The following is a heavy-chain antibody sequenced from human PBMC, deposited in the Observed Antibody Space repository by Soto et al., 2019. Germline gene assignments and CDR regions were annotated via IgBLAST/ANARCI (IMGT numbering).Heavy chain of an antibody. CDR1: GGSFSGYY. CDR3: ARGNYYDSSGYFVY. CDR2: INHSGST. Sequence: SETLSLTCAVYGGSFSGYYWSWIRQPPGKGLEWIGEINHSGSTNYNPSLKSRVTISVDTSKNQFSLKLSSVTAADTAVYYCARGNYYDSSGYFVYWGQGTLDTVSS. J-gene: IGHJ4*02. D-gene: IGHD3-22*01. V-gene: IGHV4-34*01.